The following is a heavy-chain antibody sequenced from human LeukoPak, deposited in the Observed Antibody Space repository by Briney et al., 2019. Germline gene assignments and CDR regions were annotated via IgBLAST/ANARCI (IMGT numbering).Heavy chain of an antibody. CDR1: GAPVNSDTYS. V-gene: IGHV4-30-4*08. CDR3: ARADIGSHPGGY. J-gene: IGHJ4*02. CDR2: IYYSGNT. D-gene: IGHD2-15*01. Sequence: SQTLSLTCSVSGAPVNSDTYSWSWIRQPPGKGLKWIGFIYYSGNTLYNPFLKSRVNMVMDTSKNQISLRLTSVTAADAAVYYCARADIGSHPGGYWGQGTLVTVSS.